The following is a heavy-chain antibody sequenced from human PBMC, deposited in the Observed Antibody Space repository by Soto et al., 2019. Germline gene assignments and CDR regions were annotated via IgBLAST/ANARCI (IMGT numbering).Heavy chain of an antibody. D-gene: IGHD5-18*01. CDR3: ARIGRYSYGYFDSSDY. J-gene: IGHJ4*02. V-gene: IGHV5-10-1*01. CDR2: IDPSDSYK. Sequence: GESLKISCKGSGNSFTSYWISWVRQAPGKGLEWMGGIDPSDSYKKYSPSFQGHVTISVDTSKNQFSLKLSSVTAADTAVYYCARIGRYSYGYFDSSDYWGQGTLVTVSS. CDR1: GNSFTSYW.